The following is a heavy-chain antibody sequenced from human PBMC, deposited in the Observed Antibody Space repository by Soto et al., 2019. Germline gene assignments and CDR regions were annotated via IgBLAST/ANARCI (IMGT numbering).Heavy chain of an antibody. Sequence: GSLRLSCAASGFTFSSYDMHRVRQATGKGLEWVSAIGTAGDTYYPGSVKGRFTISRENAKNSLYLQMNSLRAGDTAVYYCARDVGGYDYSWGSYRARTHIDVWGKGTTVTVSS. CDR3: ARDVGGYDYSWGSYRARTHIDV. CDR1: GFTFSSYD. D-gene: IGHD3-16*02. J-gene: IGHJ6*03. V-gene: IGHV3-13*01. CDR2: IGTAGDT.